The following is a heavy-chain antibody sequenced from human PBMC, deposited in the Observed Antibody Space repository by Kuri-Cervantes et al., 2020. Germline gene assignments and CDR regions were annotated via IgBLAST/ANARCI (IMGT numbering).Heavy chain of an antibody. CDR1: GFTFSSYW. CDR3: TTDYSRANYDFWSGMRAFDYFDY. V-gene: IGHV3-74*01. Sequence: GESLKISCAASGFTFSSYWMHWVRQAPGKGLVWVSRINSDGSSTSYADSVKGRFTISRNNAKDTLYLQMNSLRAEDTAVYYCTTDYSRANYDFWSGMRAFDYFDYWGQGTLVTVSS. CDR2: INSDGSST. D-gene: IGHD3-3*01. J-gene: IGHJ4*02.